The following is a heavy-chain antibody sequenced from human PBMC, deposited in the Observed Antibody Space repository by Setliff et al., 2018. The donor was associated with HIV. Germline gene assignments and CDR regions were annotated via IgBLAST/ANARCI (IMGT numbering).Heavy chain of an antibody. CDR2: IYSSGTT. CDR1: GDSISSGGYY. V-gene: IGHV4-31*03. Sequence: SETLSLTCTVSGDSISSGGYYWTWIRLHPGKGLEGVGYIYSSGTTYYNPSLKSRLNISTDTSENQFSLKLNSVTAAATALYYCARGGGVRDAFDLWGQGALVTV. D-gene: IGHD1-1*01. CDR3: ARGGGVRDAFDL. J-gene: IGHJ3*01.